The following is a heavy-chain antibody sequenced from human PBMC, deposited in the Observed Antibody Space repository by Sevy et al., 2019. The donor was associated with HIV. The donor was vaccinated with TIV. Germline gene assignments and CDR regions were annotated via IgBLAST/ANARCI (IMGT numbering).Heavy chain of an antibody. CDR3: ARDWGTPAAHYRYFDI. V-gene: IGHV4-59*01. CDR2: IHYTGST. Sequence: SETLSLTCTVSAVSITDYYWSWIRQPPGKGLEWIANIHYTGSTNYKPSLQSRVTISVDTSKNQFSLKLNSVTAADTAAYYCARDWGTPAAHYRYFDIWGRGTLVTVSS. J-gene: IGHJ2*01. D-gene: IGHD2-2*01. CDR1: AVSITDYY.